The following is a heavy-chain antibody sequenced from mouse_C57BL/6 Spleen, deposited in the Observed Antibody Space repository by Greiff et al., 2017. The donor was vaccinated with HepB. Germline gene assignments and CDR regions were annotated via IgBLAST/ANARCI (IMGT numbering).Heavy chain of an antibody. J-gene: IGHJ4*01. D-gene: IGHD2-4*01. V-gene: IGHV1-77*01. Sequence: VQLQQSGAELVKPGASVKISCKASGYTFTDYYINWVKQRPGQGLEWIGKIGPGSGSTYYNEKFKGKATLTADKSSSTAYMQLSSLTSEDSAVYFGARREGATMITTRGYYYAMDYWGQGTSVTVSS. CDR1: GYTFTDYY. CDR3: ARREGATMITTRGYYYAMDY. CDR2: IGPGSGST.